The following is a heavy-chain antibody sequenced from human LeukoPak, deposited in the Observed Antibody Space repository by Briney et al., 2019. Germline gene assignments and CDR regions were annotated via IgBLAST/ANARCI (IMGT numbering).Heavy chain of an antibody. CDR1: GFTVSSNY. J-gene: IGHJ4*02. CDR3: ARSTDRPYYFDY. CDR2: IYSGGST. D-gene: IGHD2-2*01. V-gene: IGHV3-53*01. Sequence: GGSLRLSFAASGFTVSSNYMSWVRQAPGKGLEWVSVIYSGGSTYYADSVKGRFSISRDNSKNTLYLQMNSLRAEDTAVYYCARSTDRPYYFDYWGQGTLVTVSS.